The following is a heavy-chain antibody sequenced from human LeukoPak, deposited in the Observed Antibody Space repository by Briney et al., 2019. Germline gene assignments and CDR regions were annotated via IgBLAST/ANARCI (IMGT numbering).Heavy chain of an antibody. Sequence: GGSLRLSCAASGFTFSDYAMSWVRQAPGQGLEWVSTISDDGSGTYYADSVKGRFTISRDNSKNTLYLQMNSLRAEDTAVYYCAKQVVVPAATRIAARPRYFDYWGQGTLVTVSS. CDR2: ISDDGSGT. D-gene: IGHD2-2*01. V-gene: IGHV3-23*01. CDR1: GFTFSDYA. CDR3: AKQVVVPAATRIAARPRYFDY. J-gene: IGHJ4*02.